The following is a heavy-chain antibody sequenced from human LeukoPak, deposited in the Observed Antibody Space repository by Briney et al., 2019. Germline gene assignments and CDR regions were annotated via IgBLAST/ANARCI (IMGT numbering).Heavy chain of an antibody. V-gene: IGHV4-39*01. J-gene: IGHJ4*02. CDR2: INYSGTT. Sequence: PSQTLSLTCTASGGSISSSGYYWGWIRQPPGKGLEWIASINYSGTTYYNPSLKSRVTISEDRSKNQFSLKLSSVTAADTAVYYCARLRDGRWLLEYWGQGTLVTVSS. D-gene: IGHD5-24*01. CDR1: GGSISSSGYY. CDR3: ARLRDGRWLLEY.